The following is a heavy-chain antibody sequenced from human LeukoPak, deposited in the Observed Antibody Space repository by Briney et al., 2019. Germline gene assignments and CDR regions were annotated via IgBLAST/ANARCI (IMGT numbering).Heavy chain of an antibody. CDR3: AKDARRTSGWYFFDY. V-gene: IGHV3-23*01. Sequence: PGGSLRLSCAASGFAFSSQAMGWVRQAPGKGLEWVSVISDSGSLTYYADSVKGRFTISRDNSKNTLFLQMNSLRAEDTAVYYCAKDARRTSGWYFFDYWGLGTLVTVSS. CDR1: GFAFSSQA. J-gene: IGHJ4*02. D-gene: IGHD6-19*01. CDR2: ISDSGSLT.